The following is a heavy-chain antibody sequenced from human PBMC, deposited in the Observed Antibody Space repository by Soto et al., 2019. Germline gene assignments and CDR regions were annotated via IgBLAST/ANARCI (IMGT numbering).Heavy chain of an antibody. CDR2: ISYDGSNK. D-gene: IGHD6-19*01. J-gene: IGHJ4*02. Sequence: GGSLRLSCAASGFTFSSYGMHWVRQAPGKGLEWVAVISYDGSNKYYADSVKGRFTISRDNSKNTLYLQMNSLRAEDTAVYYCEIWSKYSSGWEGAQGTLVTVSS. CDR1: GFTFSSYG. CDR3: EIWSKYSSGWE. V-gene: IGHV3-30*03.